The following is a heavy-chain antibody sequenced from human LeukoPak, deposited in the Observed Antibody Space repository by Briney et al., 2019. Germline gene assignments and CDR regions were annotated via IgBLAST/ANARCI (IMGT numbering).Heavy chain of an antibody. CDR3: ARRAGAYSHPYDY. Sequence: GGSLRLSCTVSGFTVSSNSMSWVRQAPGKGLEWVSFIYSDNTHYSDSVRGRYTISRDNSKNTLYLQMNSLRAEDTAVYYCARRAGAYSHPYDYWGQGTLVTVSS. CDR2: IYSDNT. CDR1: GFTVSSNS. D-gene: IGHD4/OR15-4a*01. J-gene: IGHJ4*02. V-gene: IGHV3-53*01.